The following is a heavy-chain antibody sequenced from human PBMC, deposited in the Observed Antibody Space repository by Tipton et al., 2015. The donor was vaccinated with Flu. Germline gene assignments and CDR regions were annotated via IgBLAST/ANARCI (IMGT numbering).Heavy chain of an antibody. CDR2: ISFDGRNK. V-gene: IGHV3-30*03. CDR3: ASHLGTGGYFDY. D-gene: IGHD1-1*01. Sequence: SLRLSCAASGFTFNKYGMFWVRQAPGKGLEWVALISFDGRNKDYADSVKGRFTISRDNSKNTLYLQMNSLRAEDTAVYYCASHLGTGGYFDYWGQGTLVTVSS. J-gene: IGHJ4*02. CDR1: GFTFNKYG.